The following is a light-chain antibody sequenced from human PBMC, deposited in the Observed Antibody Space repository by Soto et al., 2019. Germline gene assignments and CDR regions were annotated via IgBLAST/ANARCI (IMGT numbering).Light chain of an antibody. CDR2: EVT. CDR3: CSYAGSGTDNYV. Sequence: QSALTQPASVSGSPGQSITISCTGTSGDIGSYNRVSWYQQHPGKAPKLIIYEVTDRPSGVSNRFSGSKSGNTASLTISGLQAEDEADYYCCSYAGSGTDNYVFGSGTKVTVL. J-gene: IGLJ1*01. V-gene: IGLV2-23*02. CDR1: SGDIGSYNR.